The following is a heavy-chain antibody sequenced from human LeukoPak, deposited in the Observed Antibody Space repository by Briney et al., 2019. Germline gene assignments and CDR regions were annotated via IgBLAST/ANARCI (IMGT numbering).Heavy chain of an antibody. CDR2: VTWNSGNI. J-gene: IGHJ4*02. V-gene: IGHV3-9*01. CDR1: GFTFDDNA. CDR3: AKDTSDSSGWYGFDY. D-gene: IGHD6-19*01. Sequence: GRSLRLSCAASGFTFDDNAMHWVRQAPGKGLEWVSGVTWNSGNIGYADSVKGRFTISRDNAKNSLYLQMNSLRAEDTALCYCAKDTSDSSGWYGFDYWGQGTLVTVSS.